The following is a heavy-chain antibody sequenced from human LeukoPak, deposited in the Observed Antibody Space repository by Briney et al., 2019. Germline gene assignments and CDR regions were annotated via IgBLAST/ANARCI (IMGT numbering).Heavy chain of an antibody. J-gene: IGHJ4*02. D-gene: IGHD4-17*01. V-gene: IGHV3-7*01. Sequence: PGGSLRLSCAASEFTLSSYWMSWVRQAPGKGLEWVANIKQDGGQIYYLDSVKGRFTVSRDNAKNSLYLQMNSLRAEDTAVYYCARLGARQMLEYWGQGTLVTVSS. CDR3: ARLGARQMLEY. CDR1: EFTLSSYW. CDR2: IKQDGGQI.